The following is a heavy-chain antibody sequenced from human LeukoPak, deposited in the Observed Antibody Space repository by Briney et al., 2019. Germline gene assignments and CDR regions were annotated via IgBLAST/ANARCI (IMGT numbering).Heavy chain of an antibody. V-gene: IGHV1-46*01. J-gene: IGHJ6*02. CDR1: GYTFTSYY. CDR2: IIPIFGTA. Sequence: PQASVKVSCKASGYTFTSYYMHWVRQAPGQGLEWMGGIIPIFGTANYAQKFQGRVTMTRDTSTSTVYMELSSLRSEDTAVYYCASTYYDFWSGYWNPHYYYGMDVWGQGTTVTVSS. CDR3: ASTYYDFWSGYWNPHYYYGMDV. D-gene: IGHD3-3*01.